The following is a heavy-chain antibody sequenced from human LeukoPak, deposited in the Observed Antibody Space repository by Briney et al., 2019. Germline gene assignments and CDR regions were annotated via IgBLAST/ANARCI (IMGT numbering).Heavy chain of an antibody. CDR3: ARGYYDSSAYYSGSLWDYFDS. Sequence: GGSLRLSCAASGFTFSSYAMHWVRQAPGKGLEYVSAITMKGRSTYYADSVKGRFTISRDNSKNTVYLQMGSLRAEDMAVYYCARGYYDSSAYYSGSLWDYFDSWGQGTLVTVSS. CDR2: ITMKGRST. CDR1: GFTFSSYA. D-gene: IGHD3-22*01. J-gene: IGHJ4*02. V-gene: IGHV3-64*02.